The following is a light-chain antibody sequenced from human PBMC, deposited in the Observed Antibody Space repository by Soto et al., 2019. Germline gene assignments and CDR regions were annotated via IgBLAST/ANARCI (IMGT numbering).Light chain of an antibody. Sequence: QSVLTQPASVSGPPGQSITISCTGSSSDVGAYNFVSWYQHHPGKAPKLILYEVTTRPSGVSSRFSGSKSGNTASLTISGLQADDEANYYCSSYTSSNTPYVFGTGTKVTVL. CDR1: SSDVGAYNF. J-gene: IGLJ1*01. CDR2: EVT. V-gene: IGLV2-14*01. CDR3: SSYTSSNTPYV.